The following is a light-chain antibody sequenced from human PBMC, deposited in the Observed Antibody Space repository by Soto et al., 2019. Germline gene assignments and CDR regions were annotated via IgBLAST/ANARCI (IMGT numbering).Light chain of an antibody. Sequence: EIVLTQSPGTLSLSPGERATLSCRASQSVSSSWLAWYQQKPGRAPRLLIYGASSRATGIPDRVSGSGSGTDFTLTISRLEPEDFAVYYCQQYGSSPWTFGQGTKVDVK. CDR3: QQYGSSPWT. J-gene: IGKJ1*01. CDR2: GAS. V-gene: IGKV3-20*01. CDR1: QSVSSSW.